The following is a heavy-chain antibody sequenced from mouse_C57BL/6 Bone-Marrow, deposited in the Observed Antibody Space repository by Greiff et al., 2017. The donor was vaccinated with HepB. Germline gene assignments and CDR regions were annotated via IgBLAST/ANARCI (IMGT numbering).Heavy chain of an antibody. J-gene: IGHJ2*01. CDR3: AINWELYYFDY. D-gene: IGHD4-1*01. CDR2: IHPNSGST. Sequence: QVQLKQSGAELVKPGASVKLSCKASGYNFTSYWMHWVKQRPGKGLEWIGMIHPNSGSTNYNAKFKSKATLTVDKSSSTAYMQLSSLTSEDSAVYYCAINWELYYFDYWGQGTTLTVSS. V-gene: IGHV1-64*01. CDR1: GYNFTSYW.